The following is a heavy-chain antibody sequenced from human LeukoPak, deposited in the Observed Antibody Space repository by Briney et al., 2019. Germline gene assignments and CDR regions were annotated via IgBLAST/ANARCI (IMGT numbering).Heavy chain of an antibody. D-gene: IGHD3-22*01. J-gene: IGHJ4*02. Sequence: GASVKVSCKGSGYTFTSYDINWVRQATGQGLEWMGWMNPNSGNTGYAQKFQGRVTMTRNTSISTAYMELSSLRSEDTAVYYCARVVRYYDSSGSDYWGQGTLVTVSS. CDR3: ARVVRYYDSSGSDY. CDR1: GYTFTSYD. V-gene: IGHV1-8*01. CDR2: MNPNSGNT.